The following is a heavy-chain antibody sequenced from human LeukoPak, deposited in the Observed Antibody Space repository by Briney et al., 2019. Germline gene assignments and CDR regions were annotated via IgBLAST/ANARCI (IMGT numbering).Heavy chain of an antibody. Sequence: SETLSLTCTVSGGSISSGGYYWSWIRQPPGKGLEWIGYIYDSGSTSYNPSLKSRVTISLDTSKKQFSLKLTSVIAADTAVYYCARAPRAYNWNRLYFDYWGQGTLVTVSS. CDR3: ARAPRAYNWNRLYFDY. CDR1: GGSISSGGYY. V-gene: IGHV4-61*08. J-gene: IGHJ4*02. CDR2: IYDSGST. D-gene: IGHD1-1*01.